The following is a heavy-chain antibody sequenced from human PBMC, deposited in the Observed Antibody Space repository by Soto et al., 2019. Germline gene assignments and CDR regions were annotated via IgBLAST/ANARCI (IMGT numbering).Heavy chain of an antibody. Sequence: GGSLRLSCAASGFTFSSYGMHWVRQAPGKGLEWVAVISYDGSNKYYADPVKGRFTISRDNSKNTLYLQMNSLRAEDTAVYYCAKVVAAGYYYYYYGMDVWGQGTTVTVSS. CDR1: GFTFSSYG. CDR2: ISYDGSNK. J-gene: IGHJ6*02. V-gene: IGHV3-30*18. D-gene: IGHD6-13*01. CDR3: AKVVAAGYYYYYYGMDV.